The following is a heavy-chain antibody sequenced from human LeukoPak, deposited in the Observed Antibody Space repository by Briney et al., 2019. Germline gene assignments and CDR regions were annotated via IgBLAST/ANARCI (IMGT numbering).Heavy chain of an antibody. CDR1: GGSISSYY. J-gene: IGHJ5*02. CDR2: IYYSGST. V-gene: IGHV4-59*08. D-gene: IGHD3-22*01. CDR3: AASSGYWGWFDP. Sequence: SETLSLTCTVSGGSISSYYWSWIRLPPGKRLEWIGYIYYSGSTNYNPSLKSRVTISVDTSKNQFSLKLSSVTAADTAVYYCAASSGYWGWFDPWGQGTLVTVSS.